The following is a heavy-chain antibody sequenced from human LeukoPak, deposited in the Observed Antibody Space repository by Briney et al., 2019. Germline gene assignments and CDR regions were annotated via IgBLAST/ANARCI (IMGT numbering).Heavy chain of an antibody. CDR1: GGSISSYY. V-gene: IGHV4-59*01. D-gene: IGHD6-13*01. CDR2: IYGSGST. J-gene: IGHJ4*02. CDR3: ASTRRGAAALDY. Sequence: SETLSLTCTVSGGSISSYYWSWIRQPPGKGLEWIGHIYGSGSTNYNPSLKSRVTLSVDTSKNQFSLKLSSVTAADTAVYYCASTRRGAAALDYWGQGTLVTVSS.